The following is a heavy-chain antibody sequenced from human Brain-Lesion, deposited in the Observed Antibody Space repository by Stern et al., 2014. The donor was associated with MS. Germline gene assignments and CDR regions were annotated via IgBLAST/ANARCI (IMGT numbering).Heavy chain of an antibody. CDR1: GASISNTQW. CDR2: IYQSGSA. CDR3: ARDPRRGGLSGYYHGLDV. J-gene: IGHJ6*02. V-gene: IGHV4-4*02. D-gene: IGHD2/OR15-2a*01. Sequence: VQLVESGPGLVKPSGTLSLTCAISGASISNTQWWTWVRQSPGKGLEWIGEIYQSGSANYNPSLRSRVTISVDRSKNSFSLKLNSVTAADTAVYYCARDPRRGGLSGYYHGLDVWGPGTTVTVSS.